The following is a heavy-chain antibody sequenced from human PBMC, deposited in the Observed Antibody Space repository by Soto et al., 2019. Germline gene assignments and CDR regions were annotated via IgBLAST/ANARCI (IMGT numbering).Heavy chain of an antibody. J-gene: IGHJ3*02. Sequence: EVQLVESGGGLVKPGGSLRLSCAASGFTFSNAWMSWVRQAPGKGLEWVGRTKSKTDGGTTDYAAPVKGRFTISRDDSKNTLYLQMNSLKTGNTAVYYCTTDPIVNTFGGVGALDIWGQGTMVIVSS. CDR3: TTDPIVNTFGGVGALDI. D-gene: IGHD3-16*01. CDR1: GFTFSNAW. V-gene: IGHV3-15*01. CDR2: TKSKTDGGTT.